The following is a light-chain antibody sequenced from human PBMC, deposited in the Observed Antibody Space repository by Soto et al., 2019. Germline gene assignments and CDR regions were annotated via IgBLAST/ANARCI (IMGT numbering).Light chain of an antibody. CDR3: QQYGSSPQT. CDR1: QSVSSSY. CDR2: GAS. V-gene: IGKV3-20*01. J-gene: IGKJ1*01. Sequence: EIELTQSPGTLSLSPGQRATLSCRASQSVSSSYLAWYQQKPGQAPRLLIYGASSRATGIPDRFSGSGSGTDFTLTISRPEPEDFAVYYCQQYGSSPQTFGQGTKVEIK.